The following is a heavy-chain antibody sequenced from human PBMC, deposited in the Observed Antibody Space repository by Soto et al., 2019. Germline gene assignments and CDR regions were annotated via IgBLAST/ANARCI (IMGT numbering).Heavy chain of an antibody. CDR3: AVKNEYCSGGSCYHESLYYYYGMDV. CDR2: IIPIFGTA. V-gene: IGHV1-69*13. Sequence: SVKVSCKASGGTFSSYAISWVRQAPGQGLEWMGGIIPIFGTANYAQKFQGRVTITADESTSTAYMELSSLRSEDTAVYYCAVKNEYCSGGSCYHESLYYYYGMDVWGQGTTVTVSS. CDR1: GGTFSSYA. J-gene: IGHJ6*02. D-gene: IGHD2-15*01.